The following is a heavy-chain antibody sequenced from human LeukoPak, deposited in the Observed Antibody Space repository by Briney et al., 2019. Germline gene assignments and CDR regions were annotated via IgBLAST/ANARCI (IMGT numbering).Heavy chain of an antibody. J-gene: IGHJ5*02. CDR1: GFTFGDYA. CDR2: IRSKAYGGTT. CDR3: ARDTYYDFWSGEALPFS. D-gene: IGHD3-3*01. V-gene: IGHV3-49*03. Sequence: GGSLRLSCTASGFTFGDYAMSWFRQAPGKGLEWVGFIRSKAYGGTTEYAASVKGRFTISRDNAKNSLYLQMNSLRAEDTAVYYCARDTYYDFWSGEALPFSWGQGTLVTVSS.